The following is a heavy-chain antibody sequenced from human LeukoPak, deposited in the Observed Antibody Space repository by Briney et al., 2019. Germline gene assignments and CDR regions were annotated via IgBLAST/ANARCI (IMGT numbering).Heavy chain of an antibody. CDR3: ARRGVTPNYYMDV. J-gene: IGHJ6*03. Sequence: SETLSLTCTVSGYSISSGYYWGWIRQTPGKGMEWIGSIYHSGSTYYNPSLKSRVTISVDTSKNQFSLKLSSVTAADTAVYYCARRGVTPNYYMDVWGKGTTVTVSS. CDR2: IYHSGST. V-gene: IGHV4-38-2*02. CDR1: GYSISSGYY. D-gene: IGHD2-21*02.